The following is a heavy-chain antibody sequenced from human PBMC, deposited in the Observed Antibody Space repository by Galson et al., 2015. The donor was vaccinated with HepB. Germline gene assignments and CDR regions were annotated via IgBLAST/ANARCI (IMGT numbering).Heavy chain of an antibody. CDR1: GGTFSSYA. D-gene: IGHD6-6*01. V-gene: IGHV1-69*13. J-gene: IGHJ6*03. Sequence: SVKVSCKASGGTFSSYAISWVRQAPGQGLEWMGGIIPIFGTANYAQKFQGRVTITADESTSTAYMELSSLRSEDTAVYYCARDGKLAATYYYYYMDVWGKGTTVTVSS. CDR2: IIPIFGTA. CDR3: ARDGKLAATYYYYYMDV.